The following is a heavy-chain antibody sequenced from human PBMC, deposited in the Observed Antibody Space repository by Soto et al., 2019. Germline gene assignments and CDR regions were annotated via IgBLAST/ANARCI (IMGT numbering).Heavy chain of an antibody. CDR1: GGSVSSGSYY. J-gene: IGHJ5*02. V-gene: IGHV4-61*01. CDR3: ARTLTIFGVVIEVRWFDP. Sequence: SETLSLTCTVSGGSVSSGSYYWSWIRQPPGKGLEWIGYIYYSGSTNYNPSLKSQVTISVDTSKNQFSLKLSSVTAADTAVYYCARTLTIFGVVIEVRWFDPWGQGTLVTVSS. D-gene: IGHD3-3*01. CDR2: IYYSGST.